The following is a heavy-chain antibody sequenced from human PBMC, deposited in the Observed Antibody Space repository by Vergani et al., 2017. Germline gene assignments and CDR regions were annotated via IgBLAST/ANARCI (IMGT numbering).Heavy chain of an antibody. CDR2: LSASGSTS. J-gene: IGHJ6*03. CDR3: ARVFDSNSPDPDFYMDV. Sequence: QGQLVESGGGIVQPGSSLTLSCVASRFTLSDHFMHWFRQAPGKGLQWVPYLSASGSTSTYANSVRGRFTISRDNGKNSLFLQMNSLTADDTAVYVCARVFDSNSPDPDFYMDVWGKGTTVSVSS. V-gene: IGHV3-11*01. D-gene: IGHD6-6*01. CDR1: RFTLSDHF.